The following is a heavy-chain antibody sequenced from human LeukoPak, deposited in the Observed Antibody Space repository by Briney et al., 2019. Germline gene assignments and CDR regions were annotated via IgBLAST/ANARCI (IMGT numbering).Heavy chain of an antibody. CDR2: IHRSGSP. V-gene: IGHV4-4*02. CDR1: LDSTTSNF. CDR3: AREILGGFNPGAY. Sequence: SETLSLTYTVSLDSTTSNFWSWVRQPPGKGLEWIGEIHRSGSPNYNPSLQSRVTISIDRSRNQIVLELSSVTAADTTVYYCAREILGGFNPGAYWGQGTLVTVSS. D-gene: IGHD1-14*01. J-gene: IGHJ4*02.